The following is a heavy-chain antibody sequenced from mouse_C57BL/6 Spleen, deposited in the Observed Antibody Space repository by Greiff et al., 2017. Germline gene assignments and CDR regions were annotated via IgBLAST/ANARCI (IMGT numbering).Heavy chain of an antibody. Sequence: QVQLQQPGAELVKPGAPVKLSCKASGYTFTSYWMHWVKQRPGQGLEWIGMIHPNSGSTNYNEKFKSKATLTVDKSSSTAYMQLSSLTSEDSAVYYCASYYYGSSYVRNYYAMDYWGQGTSVTVSS. D-gene: IGHD1-1*01. V-gene: IGHV1-64*01. J-gene: IGHJ4*01. CDR1: GYTFTSYW. CDR3: ASYYYGSSYVRNYYAMDY. CDR2: IHPNSGST.